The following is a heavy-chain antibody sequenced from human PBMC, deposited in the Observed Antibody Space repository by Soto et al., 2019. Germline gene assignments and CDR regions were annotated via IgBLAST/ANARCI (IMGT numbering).Heavy chain of an antibody. CDR3: ARGTRAIAAAGLYYFDY. D-gene: IGHD6-13*01. J-gene: IGHJ4*02. CDR1: GGSFSGYY. CDR2: INHSGST. V-gene: IGHV4-34*01. Sequence: SETLSLTCAVYGGSFSGYYWSWIRQPPGKGLEWIGEINHSGSTNYNPSLKSRVTISVDTSKNQFSLKLSSVTAADTAVYYCARGTRAIAAAGLYYFDYWGQGTLVTVSS.